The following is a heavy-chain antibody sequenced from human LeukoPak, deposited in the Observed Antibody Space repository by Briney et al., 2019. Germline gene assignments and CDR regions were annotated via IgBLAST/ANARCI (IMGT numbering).Heavy chain of an antibody. CDR2: IYYSGST. CDR1: GGSISSYY. Sequence: SETLSLTCTVSGGSISSYYWSWIRQPPGKGLEWIGYIYYSGSTSYNPSLKSRITTSVDTSKNQFSLKLSSVTAADTAVYYCARGLVATTDAFDIWGQGTMVTVSS. V-gene: IGHV4-59*12. D-gene: IGHD5-12*01. J-gene: IGHJ3*02. CDR3: ARGLVATTDAFDI.